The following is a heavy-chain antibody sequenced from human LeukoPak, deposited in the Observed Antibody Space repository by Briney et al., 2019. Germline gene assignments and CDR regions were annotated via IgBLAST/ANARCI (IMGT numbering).Heavy chain of an antibody. J-gene: IGHJ4*02. CDR2: VGISSGNT. D-gene: IGHD2-2*01. CDR3: ARDTKYAFDN. Sequence: GGSLRLSCAASGFTFSDYSMNWVRQAPGKGLERISYVGISSGNTKYADSVKGRFTISGDKAKNSLYLQMNSLRVEDTAVYYCARDTKYAFDNWGQGTLVTVSS. V-gene: IGHV3-48*01. CDR1: GFTFSDYS.